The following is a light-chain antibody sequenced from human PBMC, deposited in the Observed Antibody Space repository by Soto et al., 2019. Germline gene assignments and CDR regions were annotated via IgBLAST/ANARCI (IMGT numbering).Light chain of an antibody. CDR3: QQSYSTFIT. J-gene: IGKJ5*01. V-gene: IGKV1-39*01. CDR1: QSISSY. CDR2: AAS. Sequence: DIQMTQSPSSLSASVGDRFTITCRAIQSISSYLNWYQQKPGKAPKLLIYAASSLQSGVPSRFSGSGSGTDFTLTISSLQPEDFATYYCQQSYSTFITFGQGTRLENK.